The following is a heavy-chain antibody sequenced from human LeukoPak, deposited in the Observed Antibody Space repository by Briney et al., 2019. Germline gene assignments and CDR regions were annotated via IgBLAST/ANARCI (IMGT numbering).Heavy chain of an antibody. CDR3: AKDITTAGTNYFDY. V-gene: IGHV3-7*03. J-gene: IGHJ4*02. D-gene: IGHD6-13*01. CDR2: IKQDGSEK. CDR1: GFTFRNYL. Sequence: GGSLRLSCAASGFTFRNYLMNWVRQAPGRGLEWVATIKQDGSEKYYVESVRGRFTISRDNAEHSVYLQMNSLRAEDTAVYYCAKDITTAGTNYFDYWGQGTLVTVSS.